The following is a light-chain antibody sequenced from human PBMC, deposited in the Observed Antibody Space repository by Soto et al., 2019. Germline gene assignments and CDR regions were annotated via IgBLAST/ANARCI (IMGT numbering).Light chain of an antibody. CDR3: SSYTSSTTDV. CDR2: DVN. CDR1: SSDVGGYNY. J-gene: IGLJ1*01. V-gene: IGLV2-14*03. Sequence: QSALTQPASVSGSPGQSITISCTGTSSDVGGYNYVSWYQQHPGKAPKLTIYDVNDRPSGVSHRFSGSKSGNTASLSISGLQAEDEADYYCSSYTSSTTDVFGTGTKVTVL.